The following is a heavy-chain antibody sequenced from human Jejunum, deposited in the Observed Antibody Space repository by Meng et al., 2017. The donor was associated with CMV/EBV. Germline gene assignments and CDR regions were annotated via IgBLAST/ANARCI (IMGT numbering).Heavy chain of an antibody. J-gene: IGHJ4*02. CDR1: EYTFTDYY. Sequence: EYTFTDYYMQWVRQAPGQGLEWMGWINPQTGDTNYAPKFQSRVTMTRDMSINTVYMEVTRLRSDDTAVYYCAKDAGSFLDYYFDYWGQGTRVTVSS. CDR3: AKDAGSFLDYYFDY. D-gene: IGHD1-26*01. CDR2: INPQTGDT. V-gene: IGHV1-2*02.